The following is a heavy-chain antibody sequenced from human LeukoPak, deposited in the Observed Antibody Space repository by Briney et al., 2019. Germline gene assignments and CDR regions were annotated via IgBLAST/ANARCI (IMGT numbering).Heavy chain of an antibody. CDR2: ISGSGGST. D-gene: IGHD3-10*01. V-gene: IGHV3-23*01. CDR1: GFTFSSYA. CDR3: ARGLFYYGSGSYSRRLDY. J-gene: IGHJ4*02. Sequence: GGSLRLSCAASGFTFSSYAMSWVRQAPGKGLEWVSAISGSGGSTYYADSVKGRFTISRDNAKNSLSLQMDSLRAEDTAFYYCARGLFYYGSGSYSRRLDYWGQGTLVTVSS.